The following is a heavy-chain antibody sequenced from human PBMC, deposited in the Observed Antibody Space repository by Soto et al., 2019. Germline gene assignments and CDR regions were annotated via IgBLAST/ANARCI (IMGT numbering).Heavy chain of an antibody. J-gene: IGHJ3*02. Sequence: GGSLRLSCAASGFTFSSYGMHWVRQAPGKGLEWVAVISYDGSNKYYADSVKGRFTISRDNSKNTLYLQMNSLRAEDTAVYYCAKAPVRLGNAFDIWGQGTMVTVSS. D-gene: IGHD3-16*01. CDR1: GFTFSSYG. CDR3: AKAPVRLGNAFDI. V-gene: IGHV3-30*18. CDR2: ISYDGSNK.